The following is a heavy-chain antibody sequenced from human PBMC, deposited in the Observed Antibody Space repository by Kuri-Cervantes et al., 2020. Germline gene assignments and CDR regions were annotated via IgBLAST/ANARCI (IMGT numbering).Heavy chain of an antibody. CDR2: INSDGSST. D-gene: IGHD3-10*01. V-gene: IGHV3-74*01. CDR1: GFTFSNYA. J-gene: IGHJ4*02. CDR3: ARDPGFVGANDY. Sequence: GGSLRLSCAASGFTFSNYAMSWVRQAPGKGLVWVSRINSDGSSTSYADSVKGRFTISRDNAKNTLYLQMNSLRAEDTAVYYCARDPGFVGANDYWGQGTLVTVSS.